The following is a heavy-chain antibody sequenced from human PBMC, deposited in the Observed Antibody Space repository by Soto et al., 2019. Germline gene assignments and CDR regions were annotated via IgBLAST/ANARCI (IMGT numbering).Heavy chain of an antibody. CDR2: ISSSSSYI. J-gene: IGHJ4*02. D-gene: IGHD6-19*01. CDR1: GFTFSTYS. Sequence: EVQLVESGGGLVKPGGSLRLSCAASGFTFSTYSMNWVRQAPGKGLEWVSSISSSSSYIYYADSVEGRFTISRDNAKNSLYLQMNSLSAEDTAVYYCARDYVTLYTSGWYSDYWGQGTLVTVSS. CDR3: ARDYVTLYTSGWYSDY. V-gene: IGHV3-21*01.